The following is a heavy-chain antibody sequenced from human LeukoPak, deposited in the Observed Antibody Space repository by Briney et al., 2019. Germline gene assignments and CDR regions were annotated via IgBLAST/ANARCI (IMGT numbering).Heavy chain of an antibody. CDR3: ARDTLFDY. CDR1: GFTFGDYA. J-gene: IGHJ4*02. V-gene: IGHV3-11*04. Sequence: PGRSLRLSCTASGFTFGDYAMSWIRQAPGKGLEWVSYTSGSGHMIYYADSVKGRFTISRDNAKNSLYPQMDSLRAEDTAVYYCARDTLFDYWGQGTLVTVSS. CDR2: TSGSGHMI.